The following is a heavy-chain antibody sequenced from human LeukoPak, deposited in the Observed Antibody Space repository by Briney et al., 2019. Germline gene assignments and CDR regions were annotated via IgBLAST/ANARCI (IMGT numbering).Heavy chain of an antibody. CDR2: IRSKTEGETK. V-gene: IGHV3-15*01. D-gene: IGHD1-1*01. J-gene: IGHJ4*02. CDR1: RITFRNAW. CDR3: ATGVVTGTSR. Sequence: GGSLRLSCAVSRITFRNAWMSWVRQAPGKRLEWVARIRSKTEGETKEYAASVKGRFTISRDDSRSRLYLQMNSLKTEDTAVYYCATGVVTGTSRWGQGTLVTVSS.